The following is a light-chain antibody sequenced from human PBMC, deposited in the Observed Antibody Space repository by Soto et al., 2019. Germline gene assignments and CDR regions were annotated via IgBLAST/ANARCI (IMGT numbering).Light chain of an antibody. Sequence: QSALTQPASVSGSPGQSITISCTGTNSDVGGYNYVSWYQQHPGKAPELMIYEVSHRPSGVSNRFSGSKSDNTASLTISGLQAEDEADYYCSSFTISRNTVIFGGGTKLTVL. J-gene: IGLJ2*01. CDR2: EVS. CDR3: SSFTISRNTVI. CDR1: NSDVGGYNY. V-gene: IGLV2-14*01.